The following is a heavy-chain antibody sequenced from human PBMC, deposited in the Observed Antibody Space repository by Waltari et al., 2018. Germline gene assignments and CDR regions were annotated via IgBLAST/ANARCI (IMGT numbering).Heavy chain of an antibody. Sequence: QLQLVESGGGVVPPGGSLRLSCAGSGFRFGDYALHWVRQSPGRGLEWVAVISYDGTQKYFADSVRGRFTISRDNSKNIFYLQMDSLRNDDTGVYYCTRDEGFYYYYGLDVWGQGTTVNVSS. CDR3: TRDEGFYYYYGLDV. CDR1: GFRFGDYA. J-gene: IGHJ6*02. CDR2: ISYDGTQK. V-gene: IGHV3-30-3*01.